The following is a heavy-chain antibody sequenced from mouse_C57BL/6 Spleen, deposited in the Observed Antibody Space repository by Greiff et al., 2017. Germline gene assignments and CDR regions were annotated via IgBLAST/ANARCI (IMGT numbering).Heavy chain of an antibody. Sequence: EVQLQQSGPELVKPGASVKISCKASGYSFTGYYMNWVKQSPEKSLEWIGEINPSTGGTTYNQKFKAKATLTVDKSSSTAYMQLKSLTSEDSAVYYCARGDYYGSSCFDYWGQGTTLTVSS. CDR2: INPSTGGT. CDR1: GYSFTGYY. CDR3: ARGDYYGSSCFDY. D-gene: IGHD1-1*01. J-gene: IGHJ2*01. V-gene: IGHV1-42*01.